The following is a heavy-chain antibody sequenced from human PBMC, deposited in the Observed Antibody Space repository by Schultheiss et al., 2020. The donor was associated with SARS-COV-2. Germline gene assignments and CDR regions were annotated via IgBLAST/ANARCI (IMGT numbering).Heavy chain of an antibody. J-gene: IGHJ3*02. Sequence: GGSLRLSCAASGFTVSSTYMTWVRQAPGRGLEWVSYISSSSSYIYYADSVKGRFTISRDNAKNSLYLQMNSLRAEDTAVYYCARDRKYYYDEPLHAFDIWGQGTMVTVSS. CDR3: ARDRKYYYDEPLHAFDI. CDR2: ISSSSSYI. CDR1: GFTVSSTY. V-gene: IGHV3-21*05. D-gene: IGHD3-22*01.